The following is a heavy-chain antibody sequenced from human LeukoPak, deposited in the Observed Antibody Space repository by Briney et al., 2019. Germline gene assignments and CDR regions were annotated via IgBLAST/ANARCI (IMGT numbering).Heavy chain of an antibody. J-gene: IGHJ4*02. CDR3: AKDIEAGTAGFSFDY. CDR2: ISGNGNST. CDR1: AFTFDDYA. Sequence: GRSLRPSCAASAFTFDDYAMHCDRQAPGKGLEWVSLISGNGNSTYYGDYVKGRFSISRDNSKNSLYLQMNSLRTEDTALYYCAKDIEAGTAGFSFDYWGQGTLVTVSS. V-gene: IGHV3-43*02. D-gene: IGHD2-21*02.